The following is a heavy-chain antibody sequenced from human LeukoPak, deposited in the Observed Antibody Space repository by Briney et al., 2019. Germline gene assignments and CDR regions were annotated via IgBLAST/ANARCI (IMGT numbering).Heavy chain of an antibody. Sequence: GGSLRLSCAASGFTFSTYWMSWVRQAPGKGLEWASAISGSGGSTYYADSVKGRFTISRDNSKNTLYLQMNSLRAEDTAVYYCAKDRTVVTLIDDYWGQGTLVTVSS. D-gene: IGHD4-23*01. J-gene: IGHJ4*02. CDR3: AKDRTVVTLIDDY. CDR2: ISGSGGST. V-gene: IGHV3-23*01. CDR1: GFTFSTYW.